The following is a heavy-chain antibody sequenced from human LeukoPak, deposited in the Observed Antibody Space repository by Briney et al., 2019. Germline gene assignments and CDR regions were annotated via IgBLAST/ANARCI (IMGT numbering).Heavy chain of an antibody. Sequence: ETLSLTCTVSGGSISSSSYCWGWIRQPPGKGLEWIGSIYYSGSTYYNPSLKSRVTISVDTSKNQFSLKLSSVTAADTAVYYCARHYIAAAARKPWFDPWGQGTLVTVSS. CDR3: ARHYIAAAARKPWFDP. CDR1: GGSISSSSYC. D-gene: IGHD6-13*01. V-gene: IGHV4-39*01. CDR2: IYYSGST. J-gene: IGHJ5*02.